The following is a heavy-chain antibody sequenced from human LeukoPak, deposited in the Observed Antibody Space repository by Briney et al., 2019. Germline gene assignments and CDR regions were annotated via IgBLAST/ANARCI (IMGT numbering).Heavy chain of an antibody. J-gene: IGHJ4*02. D-gene: IGHD3-3*01. Sequence: SETLSLTCTVSGGSISSYYWSWIRQPPGKGLEWIWYIYTSGSTNYNPSLKSRVTISVDTSKNQFSLKLSSVTAADTAVYYCARHSAVRSGYLGHFDYWGQGTLVTVSS. CDR1: GGSISSYY. CDR2: IYTSGST. CDR3: ARHSAVRSGYLGHFDY. V-gene: IGHV4-4*09.